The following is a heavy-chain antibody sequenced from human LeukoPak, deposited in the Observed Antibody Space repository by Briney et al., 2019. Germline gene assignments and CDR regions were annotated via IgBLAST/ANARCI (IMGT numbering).Heavy chain of an antibody. J-gene: IGHJ1*01. CDR2: ISSNGGST. CDR3: ARVGYYHEYFQH. V-gene: IGHV3-64*01. D-gene: IGHD2-15*01. Sequence: GGSLRLSCAASGFTFSSYAMHWVRQAPGKGLEYVSAISSNGGSTYYANSVKGRFTISRDNSKNTLYLQMGSLRAEDMAVYYCARVGYYHEYFQHWGQGTLVTVSS. CDR1: GFTFSSYA.